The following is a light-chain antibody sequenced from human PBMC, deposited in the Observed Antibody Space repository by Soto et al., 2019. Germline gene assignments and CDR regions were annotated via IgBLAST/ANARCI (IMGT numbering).Light chain of an antibody. Sequence: EVVCTLSPCTLSLSPGKRAPLSCRASQSVSNNYLAWYQQKPGQAPRLLIYGASNRATGIPDRFSGSGSGTDFTLTISRLAPEDFAVYYCQQYGSSGTFGQGTKVDIK. J-gene: IGKJ1*01. CDR2: GAS. CDR1: QSVSNNY. CDR3: QQYGSSGT. V-gene: IGKV3-20*01.